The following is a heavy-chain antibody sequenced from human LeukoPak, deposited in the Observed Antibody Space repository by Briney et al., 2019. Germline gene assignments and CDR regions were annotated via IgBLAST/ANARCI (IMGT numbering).Heavy chain of an antibody. V-gene: IGHV4-31*03. Sequence: SETLSLTCTVSGGSISSGGYYWSWIRQHPGKGLEWIGYIYYSGSTYYNPSLKSRVTISVDTSKNQFSLKLSSVTAADTAVYHCATIGEDDAFDIWGQGTMVTVSS. CDR1: GGSISSGGYY. CDR2: IYYSGST. J-gene: IGHJ3*02. D-gene: IGHD3-10*01. CDR3: ATIGEDDAFDI.